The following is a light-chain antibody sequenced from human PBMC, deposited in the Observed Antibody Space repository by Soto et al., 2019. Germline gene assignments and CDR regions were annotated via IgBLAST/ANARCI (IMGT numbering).Light chain of an antibody. J-gene: IGLJ1*01. CDR1: SSNIGSNT. CDR2: SNN. Sequence: QSVLTQPPSASGTPGQRVTISCSGSSSNIGSNTVNWYQQLPGTAPKLLIYSNNQRPSGVPDRFSGSKSGTSASLAISGLXXXXXADYYCAAWDDSLNGYVFGTGTKLTVL. V-gene: IGLV1-44*01. CDR3: AAWDDSLNGYV.